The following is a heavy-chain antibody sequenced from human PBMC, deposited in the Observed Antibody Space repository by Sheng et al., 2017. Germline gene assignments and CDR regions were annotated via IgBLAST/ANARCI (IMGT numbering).Heavy chain of an antibody. CDR1: GYSISSGYY. CDR3: ARVGRSSWYSWGGMDV. J-gene: IGHJ6*02. Sequence: QVQLQESGPGLVKPSETLSLTCAVSGYSISSGYYWGWIRQPPGKGLEWIGSIYHSGSTYYNPSLKSRVTISVDTSKNQFSLKLSSVTAADTAVYYCARVGRSSWYSWGGMDVWGQGTTGHRLL. CDR2: IYHSGST. V-gene: IGHV4-38-2*01. D-gene: IGHD6-13*01.